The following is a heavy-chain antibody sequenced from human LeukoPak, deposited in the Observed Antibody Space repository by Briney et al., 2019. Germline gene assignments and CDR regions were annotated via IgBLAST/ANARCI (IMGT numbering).Heavy chain of an antibody. CDR2: ISWNSFSI. CDR3: ARGDLLWFGPFDY. D-gene: IGHD3-10*01. Sequence: PGGSLRLSCAASGFTFDDYAMHWVRQAPGKGLEWVSGISWNSFSIGYADSVKGRFTISRDNAKNSLYLQMNSLRAEDTAVYYCARGDLLWFGPFDYWGQGTLVTVSS. J-gene: IGHJ4*02. V-gene: IGHV3-9*01. CDR1: GFTFDDYA.